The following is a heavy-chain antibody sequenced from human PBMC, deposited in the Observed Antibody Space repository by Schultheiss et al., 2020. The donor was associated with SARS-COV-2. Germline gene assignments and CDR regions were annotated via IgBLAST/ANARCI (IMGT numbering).Heavy chain of an antibody. CDR3: ARDLRFLEHKGAFDI. V-gene: IGHV3-23*01. Sequence: GGSLRLSCAASGFTFSSYAMSWVRQAPGKGLEWVSAISGSGGSTYYADSVKGRFTISRDNSKNTLYLQMNSLRAEDTAVYYCARDLRFLEHKGAFDIWGQGTMVTVSS. D-gene: IGHD3-3*01. CDR1: GFTFSSYA. J-gene: IGHJ3*02. CDR2: ISGSGGST.